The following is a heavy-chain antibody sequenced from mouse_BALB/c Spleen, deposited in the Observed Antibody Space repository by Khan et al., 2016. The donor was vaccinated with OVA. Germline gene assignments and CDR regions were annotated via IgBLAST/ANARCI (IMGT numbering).Heavy chain of an antibody. V-gene: IGHV3-2*02. Sequence: EVKLLESGPGLVKPSQSLSLTCTVTGYSITSGYASNWIRQFPGNKLEWMGYISYSGVTSYTPSLKIRISITRDKSKNPLFLQFTTVTTEDTATYYCARGDYYWYYFDYWGQGTTLTVSS. CDR2: ISYSGVT. D-gene: IGHD1-1*01. CDR1: GYSITSGYA. CDR3: ARGDYYWYYFDY. J-gene: IGHJ2*01.